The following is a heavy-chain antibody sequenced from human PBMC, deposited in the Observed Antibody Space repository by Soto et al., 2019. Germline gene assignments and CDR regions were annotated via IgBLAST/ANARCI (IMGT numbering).Heavy chain of an antibody. J-gene: IGHJ6*02. CDR3: ARALVTDYNSRDYHYYFAMDV. V-gene: IGHV4-31*02. CDR2: VYHTGTT. CDR1: GGPVIGDDLY. D-gene: IGHD3-22*01. Sequence: SETLCLTSVVSGGPVIGDDLYWSWIGHLPGKGLEWFANVYHTGTTYYNPSLKSRVSMSVDTSQNRFSLILASVTAADTAVYYCARALVTDYNSRDYHYYFAMDVWGQGTSVTVSS.